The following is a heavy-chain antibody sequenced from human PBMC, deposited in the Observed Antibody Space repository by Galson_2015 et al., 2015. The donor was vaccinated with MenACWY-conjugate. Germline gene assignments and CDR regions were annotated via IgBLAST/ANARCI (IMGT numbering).Heavy chain of an antibody. CDR1: GFTFSRYW. J-gene: IGHJ6*03. Sequence: LRLSCAASGFTFSRYWMHWVRQSPGKGLVWVSRINSDGSAADYADSVKGRFTISRDNAKNTLYLQMNSLRAEDTAVYYCATTYSSPGYYYYMD. CDR2: INSDGSAA. D-gene: IGHD5-18*01. CDR3: ATTYSSPGYYYYMD. V-gene: IGHV3-74*01.